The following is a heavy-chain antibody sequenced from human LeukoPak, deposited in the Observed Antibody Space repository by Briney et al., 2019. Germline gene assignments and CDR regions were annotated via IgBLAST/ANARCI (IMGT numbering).Heavy chain of an antibody. CDR2: INPNSGGT. CDR3: ARVQSSSWYSPYYYYGMDV. V-gene: IGHV1-2*02. CDR1: GYTFTGYY. D-gene: IGHD6-13*01. Sequence: ASVKVSCKASGYTFTGYYMHWVRQAPGQGLEWMGWINPNSGGTNYAQKFQGRVTMTRDTSISTAYMELSRLGSDDTAVYYCARVQSSSWYSPYYYYGMDVWGQGTTVTVSS. J-gene: IGHJ6*02.